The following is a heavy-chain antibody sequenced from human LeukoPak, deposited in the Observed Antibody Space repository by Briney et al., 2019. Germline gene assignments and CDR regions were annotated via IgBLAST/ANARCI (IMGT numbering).Heavy chain of an antibody. CDR2: ISSSSSYI. CDR3: AREGYGDWYFDL. D-gene: IGHD4-17*01. CDR1: GFTFSSYS. J-gene: IGHJ2*01. V-gene: IGHV3-21*01. Sequence: GGSLRLSCAASGFTFSSYSMNWVRQAPGKGLEWVSSISSSSSYIYYADSVKGRFTISRDNAKNSLYLQMNSLRAEDTAVYYCAREGYGDWYFDLWGRGTLVTVSS.